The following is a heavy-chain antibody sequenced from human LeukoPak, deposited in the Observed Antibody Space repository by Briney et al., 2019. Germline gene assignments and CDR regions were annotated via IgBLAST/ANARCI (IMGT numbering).Heavy chain of an antibody. Sequence: ASVKVSCKASGYTFTRYDINWVRQAAGQGLEWMGWMNPNSGNTGYAQKFQGRVTITRNTSISTAYMELSSLRSEDTAVYYCARVSIYGDYCFDYWGQGTLVTVSS. CDR3: ARVSIYGDYCFDY. V-gene: IGHV1-8*03. D-gene: IGHD4-17*01. CDR2: MNPNSGNT. CDR1: GYTFTRYD. J-gene: IGHJ4*02.